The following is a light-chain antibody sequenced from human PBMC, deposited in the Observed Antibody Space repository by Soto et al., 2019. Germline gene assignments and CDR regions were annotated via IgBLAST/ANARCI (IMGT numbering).Light chain of an antibody. CDR3: QQSYSTPLT. V-gene: IGKV1-39*01. Sequence: IRLSQSPSSLSASVGDRVTITCRASQGIGGFLNWYQQKLGKAPKLLIYAASSLQSGVPSRFSGSGSGTDFTLTISSLQPEDFATYYCQQSYSTPLTFGGGTKVDIK. J-gene: IGKJ4*01. CDR2: AAS. CDR1: QGIGGF.